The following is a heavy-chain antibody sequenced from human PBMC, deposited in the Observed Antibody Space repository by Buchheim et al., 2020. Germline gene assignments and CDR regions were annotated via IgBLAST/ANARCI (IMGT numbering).Heavy chain of an antibody. Sequence: QVQLVQSGAEVKKPGSSVKVSCKASGGTFSSYAISWVRQAPGQGLEWMGRIIPILGIANYAQKFQGRFTITAAKSTSTAYIELSSLRSEDTAVYYCARDSSNEQWLVREAVYFDYWGQGTL. V-gene: IGHV1-69*04. CDR1: GGTFSSYA. CDR3: ARDSSNEQWLVREAVYFDY. J-gene: IGHJ4*02. CDR2: IIPILGIA. D-gene: IGHD6-19*01.